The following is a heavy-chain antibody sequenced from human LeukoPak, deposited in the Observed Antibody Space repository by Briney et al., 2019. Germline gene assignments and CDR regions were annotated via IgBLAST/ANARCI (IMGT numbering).Heavy chain of an antibody. CDR3: ARIPYDSSGYYDY. V-gene: IGHV3-20*04. Sequence: WPGGSLRLSCAASGFTFSSYSMNWVRQAPGKGLEWVSGINWNGGSTGYADSVKGRFTISRDNAKNSLYLQMNSLRAEDTALYYCARIPYDSSGYYDYWGQGTLVTVSS. D-gene: IGHD3-22*01. J-gene: IGHJ4*02. CDR2: INWNGGST. CDR1: GFTFSSYS.